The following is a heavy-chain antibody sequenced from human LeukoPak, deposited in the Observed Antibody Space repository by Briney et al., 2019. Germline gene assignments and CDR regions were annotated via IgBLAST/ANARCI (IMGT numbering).Heavy chain of an antibody. Sequence: GGSLRLSCAASGFTFSSYAMSWVRQAPGKGLEWVSAISGSGGSTYYADSVKGRFTISRDNAKNSLYLQMNSLRAEDTAVYYCARGRGIVVVTDYDYWGQGTLVTVSS. J-gene: IGHJ4*02. CDR1: GFTFSSYA. D-gene: IGHD2-21*02. CDR2: ISGSGGST. CDR3: ARGRGIVVVTDYDY. V-gene: IGHV3-23*01.